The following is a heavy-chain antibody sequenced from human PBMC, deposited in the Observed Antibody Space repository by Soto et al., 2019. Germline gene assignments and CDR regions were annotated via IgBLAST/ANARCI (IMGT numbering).Heavy chain of an antibody. D-gene: IGHD3-10*01. J-gene: IGHJ4*02. Sequence: GGSLRLSCAASGFTFSNYWMHWVRQAPGKGLVWVSRINSDGITTNYADSVKGRFTISRDNAKNTLYLQMNSLRAEDTAVYYCARTSTITLFDYWSQGTLVTVSS. CDR3: ARTSTITLFDY. CDR2: INSDGITT. CDR1: GFTFSNYW. V-gene: IGHV3-74*01.